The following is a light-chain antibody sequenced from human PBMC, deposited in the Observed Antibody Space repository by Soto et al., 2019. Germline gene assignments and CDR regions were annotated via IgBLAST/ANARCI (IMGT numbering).Light chain of an antibody. CDR2: AAS. CDR1: QGIGVC. Sequence: DIQMTQSPSSLSASLGARVTITCRASQGIGVCLDWFQQKPGKVPRLLIYAASALQSGVPSRVSGGGSGTDFTLTINSLQPEDVATYYCQTYNSAPLTFGGGTKVEIK. CDR3: QTYNSAPLT. V-gene: IGKV1-27*01. J-gene: IGKJ4*01.